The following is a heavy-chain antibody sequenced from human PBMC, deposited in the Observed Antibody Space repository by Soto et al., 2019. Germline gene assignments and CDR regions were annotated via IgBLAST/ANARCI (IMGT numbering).Heavy chain of an antibody. CDR2: ISTRSRLI. V-gene: IGHV3-21*01. Sequence: VQLVESGGGQVKPGGSLRLSCAASGFTFSSYTINWVRLGPGKGLEWVASISTRSRLIYYADSVKGRFTISRDNAKNSAYLQMNSLRAEDTAVYYCATLARGGPVTLPLDAWGQGTLVTVSS. J-gene: IGHJ5*02. D-gene: IGHD3-10*01. CDR1: GFTFSSYT. CDR3: ATLARGGPVTLPLDA.